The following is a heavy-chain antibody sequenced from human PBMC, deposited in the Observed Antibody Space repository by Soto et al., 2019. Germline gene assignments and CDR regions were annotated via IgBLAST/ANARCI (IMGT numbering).Heavy chain of an antibody. Sequence: EQLLESGGGLVRPGGSLRLSCEASAFTFRSYAMSWVRQAPGKGLEWVSAITASADTTYYADSVKGRFTISRDNSKNTLYLRMNSLRAEDTAVYYCAKVRTLRDCTSTSCLGAFDIWGQGTMVTVS. J-gene: IGHJ3*02. CDR3: AKVRTLRDCTSTSCLGAFDI. CDR1: AFTFRSYA. V-gene: IGHV3-23*01. CDR2: ITASADTT. D-gene: IGHD2-2*01.